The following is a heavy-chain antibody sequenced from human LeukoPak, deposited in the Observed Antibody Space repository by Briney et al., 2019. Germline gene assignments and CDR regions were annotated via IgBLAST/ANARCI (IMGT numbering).Heavy chain of an antibody. J-gene: IGHJ4*02. CDR1: GGSISSYY. V-gene: IGHV4-39*07. CDR3: ARKYGDYNFDY. Sequence: PSETLSLTCTVSGGSISSYYWGWIRQPPGKGLEWIGNIYYSGSTYYNPSLKSRVTMSVDTSKNQFSLRLSSVTATDTAVYYCARKYGDYNFDYWGQGTLVTVSS. D-gene: IGHD4-17*01. CDR2: IYYSGST.